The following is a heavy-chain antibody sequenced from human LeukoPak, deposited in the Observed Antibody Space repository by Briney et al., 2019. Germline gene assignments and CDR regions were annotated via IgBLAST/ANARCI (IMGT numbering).Heavy chain of an antibody. CDR2: INHSGST. J-gene: IGHJ4*02. V-gene: IGHV4-34*01. D-gene: IGHD6-13*01. CDR1: GGSFSGYY. CDR3: AKGLSSSWSVMGY. Sequence: SETLSLTCAVYGGSFSGYYWSWIRQPPGKGLEWIGEINHSGSTNYNPSLKSRVTISVDTSKNQFSLKLSSVTAADTAVYYCAKGLSSSWSVMGYWGQGTLVTVSS.